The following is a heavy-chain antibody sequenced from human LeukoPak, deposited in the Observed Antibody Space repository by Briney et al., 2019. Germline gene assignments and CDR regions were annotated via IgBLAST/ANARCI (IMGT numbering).Heavy chain of an antibody. CDR2: IYYSGST. V-gene: IGHV4-31*03. J-gene: IGHJ5*02. CDR1: GGSISSGGYY. Sequence: SQTLSLTCTVSGGSISSGGYYWSWIRQHPGKGLEWIGYIYYSGSTYYNPSLKSRVTISVDTSKNQFSLKLSSVTAADTAVYYCARSLGVLMVYAIPSWFDPWGRGTLVTVSS. CDR3: ARSLGVLMVYAIPSWFDP. D-gene: IGHD2-8*01.